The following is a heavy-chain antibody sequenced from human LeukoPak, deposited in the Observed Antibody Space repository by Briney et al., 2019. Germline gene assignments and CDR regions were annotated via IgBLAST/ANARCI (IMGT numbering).Heavy chain of an antibody. V-gene: IGHV4-34*01. D-gene: IGHD5-12*01. CDR1: GGSFSGYY. J-gene: IGHJ4*02. Sequence: SETLSLTCAVYGGSFSGYYWSWIRQPPGKGLEWIGEINHSGSTNYNPSLKSRVTISVDTSKNQFSLKLSSVTAADTAVYYCARGEWLRSWFAYWGQGTLVTVSS. CDR2: INHSGST. CDR3: ARGEWLRSWFAY.